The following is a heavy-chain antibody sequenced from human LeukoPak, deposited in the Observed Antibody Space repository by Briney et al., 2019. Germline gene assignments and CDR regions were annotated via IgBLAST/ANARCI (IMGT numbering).Heavy chain of an antibody. J-gene: IGHJ6*03. CDR1: GGSISSGSYY. CDR2: IYTSGST. Sequence: SQTLSLTCTVSGGSISSGSYYWSWIQQPAGKGLEWIGRIYTSGSTNYNPSLKSRVTISVDTSKNQFSLKLSSVTAADTAVYYCARDSGYCSSTSCPYYYYYMDVWGKGTTVTVSS. D-gene: IGHD2-2*01. CDR3: ARDSGYCSSTSCPYYYYYMDV. V-gene: IGHV4-61*02.